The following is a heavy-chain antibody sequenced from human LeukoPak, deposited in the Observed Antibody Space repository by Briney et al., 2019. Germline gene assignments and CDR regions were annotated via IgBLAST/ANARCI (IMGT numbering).Heavy chain of an antibody. Sequence: GGSLRLSCAASGFTFSNYAMSWVRQAPGKGLEWVSAVTPSGGNTYYSDSVRGRFTISRDNSKSTLYLQMNSLRADDTAIYYCAKDQEHDGDCHLGVFDYWGQGTLVTVSS. V-gene: IGHV3-23*01. CDR3: AKDQEHDGDCHLGVFDY. D-gene: IGHD2-21*02. CDR1: GFTFSNYA. CDR2: VTPSGGNT. J-gene: IGHJ4*02.